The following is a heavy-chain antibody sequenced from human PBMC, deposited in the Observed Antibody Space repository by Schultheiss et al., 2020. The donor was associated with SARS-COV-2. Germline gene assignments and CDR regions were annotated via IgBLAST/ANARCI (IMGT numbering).Heavy chain of an antibody. V-gene: IGHV4-61*01. Sequence: SETLSLTCTVSGGSVSSGSYYWSWIRQPPGKGLEWIGEINHSGSTNYNPSLKSRVTISVDTSKNQFSLKLSSVTAADTAVYYCARWYGNWNAFDPWGQGTLVTVSS. J-gene: IGHJ5*02. CDR1: GGSVSSGSYY. CDR3: ARWYGNWNAFDP. CDR2: INHSGST. D-gene: IGHD1-1*01.